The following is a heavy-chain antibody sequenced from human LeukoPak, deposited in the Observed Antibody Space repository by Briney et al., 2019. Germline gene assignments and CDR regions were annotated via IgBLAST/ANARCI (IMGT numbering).Heavy chain of an antibody. CDR1: GGTFSSYA. CDR3: ARRNYDSSGYYYGY. J-gene: IGHJ4*02. V-gene: IGHV1-69*13. Sequence: VASVKVSCKASGGTFSSYAISWVRQAPGQGLEWMGGIIPIFGTANYAQKFQGRVTITADESTSTAYMELSSLRSEDTAVYYCARRNYDSSGYYYGYWGQGTLVTVSS. CDR2: IIPIFGTA. D-gene: IGHD3-22*01.